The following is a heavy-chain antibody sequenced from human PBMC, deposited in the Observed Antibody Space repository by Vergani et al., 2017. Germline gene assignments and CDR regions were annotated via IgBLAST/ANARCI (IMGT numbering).Heavy chain of an antibody. CDR3: AWYDYGSGSYYFDY. CDR2: IYTSGST. V-gene: IGHV4-61*02. D-gene: IGHD3-10*01. J-gene: IGHJ4*02. Sequence: QVQLQESGPGLVKPSQTLSLTCTVSGGSISSGSYSWSWIRQPAGKGLEWIGRIYTSGSTNYNPSIKSRVTISVDTSKNQFSLKLSSVAAADTSVYYCAWYDYGSGSYYFDYWGQGTLVTVSS. CDR1: GGSISSGSYS.